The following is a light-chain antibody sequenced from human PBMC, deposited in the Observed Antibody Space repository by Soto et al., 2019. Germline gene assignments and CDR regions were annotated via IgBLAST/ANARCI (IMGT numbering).Light chain of an antibody. V-gene: IGLV2-8*01. CDR1: SSDVGGYNY. Sequence: QSVLNKPPSAYGSPGQSVTISCNGTSSDVGGYNYVSWYQQHPGKAPKLMIYEVNKRPSGVPDRFSGSKSGNTASLTVSGLQAEDEGDYYCSSHAGSKRVFGTGTKVTVL. J-gene: IGLJ1*01. CDR2: EVN. CDR3: SSHAGSKRV.